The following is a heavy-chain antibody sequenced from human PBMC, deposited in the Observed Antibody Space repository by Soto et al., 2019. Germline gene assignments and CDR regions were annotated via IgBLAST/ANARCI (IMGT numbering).Heavy chain of an antibody. Sequence: SETLSLTCTVSGGSISSGPYSWGWIRQPPGKGLEWIGTFYYSGSTHYNPSLESRVTISVDTSKNQFSLKVSSVTAADTAMYYCATMGTPATGLYYFDNWGQGTLVTVSS. D-gene: IGHD1-7*01. J-gene: IGHJ4*02. CDR3: ATMGTPATGLYYFDN. CDR1: GGSISSGPYS. V-gene: IGHV4-39*01. CDR2: FYYSGST.